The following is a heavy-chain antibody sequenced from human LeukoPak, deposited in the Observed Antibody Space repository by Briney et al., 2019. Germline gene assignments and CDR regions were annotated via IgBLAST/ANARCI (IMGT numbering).Heavy chain of an antibody. D-gene: IGHD3-22*01. Sequence: SDTLSLTCTVSGGSISRYYWSWIRQPAGEGLEWIWRIYTSGSTNYNPSLKSRVTMSVDTSKNQFSLKLSSVTAADTAVYYCAGNTYYYDSRGYYFRDYWGQGTLVTVSS. CDR3: AGNTYYYDSRGYYFRDY. V-gene: IGHV4-4*07. CDR2: IYTSGST. J-gene: IGHJ4*02. CDR1: GGSISRYY.